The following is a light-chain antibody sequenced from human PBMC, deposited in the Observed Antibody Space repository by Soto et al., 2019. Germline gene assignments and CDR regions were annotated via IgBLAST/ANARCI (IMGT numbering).Light chain of an antibody. CDR1: QSVLHSSHNENY. CDR3: TPYT. V-gene: IGKV4-1*01. CDR2: WAS. J-gene: IGKJ2*01. Sequence: DIVMTQSPDSLAVSLGERATINCKSSQSVLHSSHNENYLVWYQQKPGQPPKLLIYWASTRESGVPDRFSGSGSRTDFTLTISSLQAEDVAVYYSTPYTFGQGTKLEIK.